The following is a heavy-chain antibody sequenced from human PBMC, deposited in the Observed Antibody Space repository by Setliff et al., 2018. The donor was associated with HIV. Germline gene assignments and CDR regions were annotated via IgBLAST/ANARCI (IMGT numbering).Heavy chain of an antibody. V-gene: IGHV1-69*13. CDR2: IIPIFGST. CDR1: GDTFRKYS. J-gene: IGHJ2*01. CDR3: ARDYHYYDMGSILSDWYFDI. Sequence: ASVKVSCKASGDTFRKYSISWVRQAPGQGLEWMGGIIPIFGSTTYSQKFQGRLSITADESKDTAEMQVSSLTSEDTAIYYCARDYHYYDMGSILSDWYFDIWDRGTLVTVSS. D-gene: IGHD3-22*01.